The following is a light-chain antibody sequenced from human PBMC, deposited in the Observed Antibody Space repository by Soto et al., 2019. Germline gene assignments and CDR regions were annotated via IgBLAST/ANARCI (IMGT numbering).Light chain of an antibody. Sequence: PGERATLSCRASQSVSSTYLAWYQQQPGQAPRLLMSCTSNRATGTPDRFSGSGSGTDFTLTISSLQAEDVEVYYCQQYYTNPWTFGQGTKVDIK. V-gene: IGKV3D-7*01. CDR1: QSVSSTY. CDR2: CTS. CDR3: QQYYTNPWT. J-gene: IGKJ1*01.